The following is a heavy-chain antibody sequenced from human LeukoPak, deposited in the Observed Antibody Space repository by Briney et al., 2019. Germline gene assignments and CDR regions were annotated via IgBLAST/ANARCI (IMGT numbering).Heavy chain of an antibody. J-gene: IGHJ4*02. V-gene: IGHV5-51*01. CDR3: ARRLRDSSSRPFDY. CDR2: IYPGDSDT. CDR1: GYSFTTYW. Sequence: GESLKISCKGSGYSFTTYWIGWVRQMPGKGLEWMGIIYPGDSDTRYSPSFRGQVTISADKSISTAYLQWSSLKASDTAMYYCARRLRDSSSRPFDYWGQGTLVTVSS. D-gene: IGHD6-13*01.